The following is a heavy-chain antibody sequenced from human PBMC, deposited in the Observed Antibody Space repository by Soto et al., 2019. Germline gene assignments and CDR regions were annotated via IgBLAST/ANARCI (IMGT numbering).Heavy chain of an antibody. CDR2: LYYSRST. D-gene: IGHD6-6*01. Sequence: QLQLQESGPGLVKPSETLSLTCTVSGGSISSSSYYWGRIRQPQGKGLEWIGSLYYSRSTYYKPSYKRRINISVDTSKNQFCVKLSSLTAADTAVYYGASGGSEYSRASSLDYWGQGTLVTVSS. J-gene: IGHJ4*02. V-gene: IGHV4-39*01. CDR1: GGSISSSSYY. CDR3: ASGGSEYSRASSLDY.